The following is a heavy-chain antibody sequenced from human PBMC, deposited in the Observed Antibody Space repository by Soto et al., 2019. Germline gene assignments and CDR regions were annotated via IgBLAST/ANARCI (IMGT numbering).Heavy chain of an antibody. D-gene: IGHD3-16*01. CDR3: ANDAGRFGGVVLDY. CDR1: GFSLSTSGVD. CDR2: IYWDDDK. V-gene: IGHV2-5*02. J-gene: IGHJ4*02. Sequence: QITLKESGPTLVKPTQTLTLTCTFSGFSLSTSGVDVGWIRQPPGKALEWLALIYWDDDKRYSPSLKSRLSITKDTSKNQVVLTMTNMDPGDTATYYCANDAGRFGGVVLDYWGQGTLVTVSS.